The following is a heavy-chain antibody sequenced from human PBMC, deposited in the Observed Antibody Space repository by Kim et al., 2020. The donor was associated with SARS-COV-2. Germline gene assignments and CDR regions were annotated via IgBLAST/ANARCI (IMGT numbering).Heavy chain of an antibody. J-gene: IGHJ1*01. CDR1: GGSISSYY. V-gene: IGHV4-59*08. CDR2: IYYSGST. CDR3: ARHEYSSLYAEYFQH. Sequence: SETLSLTCTVSGGSISSYYWSWIRQPPGKGLEWIGYIYYSGSTNYNPSLKSRVTISVDTSKNQFSLKLSSVTAADTAVYYCARHEYSSLYAEYFQHWGQGTLVTVSS. D-gene: IGHD6-6*01.